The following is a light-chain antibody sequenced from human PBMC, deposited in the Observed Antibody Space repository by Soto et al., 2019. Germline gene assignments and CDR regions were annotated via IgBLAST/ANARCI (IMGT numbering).Light chain of an antibody. CDR1: SSDVGAYNF. J-gene: IGLJ2*01. CDR3: SSYAGSTVV. Sequence: QSALTQPPSASGSPGQSVTISCTGTSSDVGAYNFVSWYQQHPGKAPNLMIYEVTKRPSGVPDRFSGSKSGNTASLTVSGLQAEDEADYYCSSYAGSTVVFGGGTKLTVL. V-gene: IGLV2-8*01. CDR2: EVT.